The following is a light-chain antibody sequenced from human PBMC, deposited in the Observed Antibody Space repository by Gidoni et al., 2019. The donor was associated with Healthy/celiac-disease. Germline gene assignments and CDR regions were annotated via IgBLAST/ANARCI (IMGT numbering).Light chain of an antibody. Sequence: EIVLTQSPGTLSLSPGERATLSCRASQSASSSYLAWYQQKPGQAPRRLIYGASSRATGLPDRFSGSGFGTDFTLTISRLESEDFAVYYCQQYGSSPLTFGGGTKVEIK. CDR2: GAS. CDR1: QSASSSY. CDR3: QQYGSSPLT. J-gene: IGKJ4*01. V-gene: IGKV3-20*01.